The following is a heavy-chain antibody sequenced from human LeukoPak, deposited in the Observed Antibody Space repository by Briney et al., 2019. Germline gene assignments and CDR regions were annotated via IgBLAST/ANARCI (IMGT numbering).Heavy chain of an antibody. V-gene: IGHV3-23*01. J-gene: IGHJ3*02. CDR3: AKCYYDSSGYYFGAFDI. CDR2: ISGSGGST. D-gene: IGHD3-22*01. Sequence: GGSLRLSCAASGFTFNSYAMSWVRQAPGKGLEWVSAISGSGGSTYYADSVKGRFTISRDNSKNTLYLQMNSLRAEDTAVYYCAKCYYDSSGYYFGAFDIWGQGTMATVSS. CDR1: GFTFNSYA.